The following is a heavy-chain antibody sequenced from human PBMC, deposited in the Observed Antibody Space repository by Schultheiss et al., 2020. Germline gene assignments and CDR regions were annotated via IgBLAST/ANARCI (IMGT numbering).Heavy chain of an antibody. CDR3: ATARDSSDLFDY. J-gene: IGHJ4*02. CDR2: INAGNGNT. Sequence: ASVKVSCKASGGTFSSYAISWVRQAPGQRLEWMGWINAGNGNTKYSQKFQGRVTMTEDTSTDTAYMELSSLRSEDTAVYYCATARDSSDLFDYWGQGTLVTVSS. V-gene: IGHV1-3*01. CDR1: GGTFSSYA. D-gene: IGHD6-19*01.